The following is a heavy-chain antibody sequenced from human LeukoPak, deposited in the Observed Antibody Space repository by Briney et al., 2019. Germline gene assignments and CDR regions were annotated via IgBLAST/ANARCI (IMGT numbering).Heavy chain of an antibody. Sequence: PGGSLRLSCAASGFTFDDYTMHWVRQAPGKGLEWVSLISWDGGGTYYADSVEGRFTISRDNSKNALYLQMNSLRTEDTALYYCAKDSGHYPYSSGGYFDYWGQGTLVTVSS. CDR2: ISWDGGGT. D-gene: IGHD6-19*01. V-gene: IGHV3-43*01. CDR1: GFTFDDYT. J-gene: IGHJ4*02. CDR3: AKDSGHYPYSSGGYFDY.